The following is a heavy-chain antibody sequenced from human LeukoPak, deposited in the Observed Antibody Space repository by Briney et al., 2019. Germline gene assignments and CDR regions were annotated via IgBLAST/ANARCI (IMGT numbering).Heavy chain of an antibody. CDR2: INHSGST. CDR3: ARGDFWSGYYH. D-gene: IGHD3-3*01. V-gene: IGHV4-34*01. J-gene: IGHJ4*02. CDR1: GGSFSGYY. Sequence: SETLSLTCAVYGGSFSGYYWSWIRQPPGKGLEWIGEINHSGSTNYNPSLKSRVTISVDTSKNQFSLKLSSVTAADTAVYYCARGDFWSGYYHWGQGTLVTASS.